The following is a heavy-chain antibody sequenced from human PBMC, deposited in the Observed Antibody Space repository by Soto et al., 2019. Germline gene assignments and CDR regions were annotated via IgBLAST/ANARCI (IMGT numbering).Heavy chain of an antibody. Sequence: PGGSLRLSCAASVFTFSSYGMHWVRQAPGKGLEWVAVIWYDGSNKYYADSVKGRFTISRDNSKNTLYLQMNSLRAEDTAVYYCARAYSNELGYFDYWGQGTLVTVSS. D-gene: IGHD6-13*01. J-gene: IGHJ4*02. CDR3: ARAYSNELGYFDY. CDR2: IWYDGSNK. CDR1: VFTFSSYG. V-gene: IGHV3-33*01.